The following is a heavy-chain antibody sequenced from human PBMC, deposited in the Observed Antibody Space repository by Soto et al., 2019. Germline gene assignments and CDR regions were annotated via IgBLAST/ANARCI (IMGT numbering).Heavy chain of an antibody. V-gene: IGHV3-72*01. CDR3: VRVASCYYFDH. CDR2: IRKKVNSYTT. CDR1: GFTFSDHY. D-gene: IGHD3-10*01. J-gene: IGHJ4*02. Sequence: EVQLVESGGGLVQPGGTLRLSCAASGFTFSDHYMDWVRQAPGKGLEWVGRIRKKVNSYTTEYAASVKGRFTISRDDSKNSLFPQMNSLKTEDTAVYYCVRVASCYYFDHWGQGTPVSVSS.